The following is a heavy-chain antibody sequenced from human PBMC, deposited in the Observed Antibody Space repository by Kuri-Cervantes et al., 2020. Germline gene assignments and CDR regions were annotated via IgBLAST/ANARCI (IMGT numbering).Heavy chain of an antibody. V-gene: IGHV3-9*01. D-gene: IGHD6-13*01. CDR1: GFTFDDYA. CDR2: ISWNSGSI. Sequence: LSLTCAASGFTFDDYAMHWVRQAPGKGLEWVSGISWNSGSIGYADSVKGRFTISRDNAKNSLYLQMNSLRAEDTALYYCAKDSRSGYSSSWSPFDYWGQGTLVTVSS. CDR3: AKDSRSGYSSSWSPFDY. J-gene: IGHJ4*02.